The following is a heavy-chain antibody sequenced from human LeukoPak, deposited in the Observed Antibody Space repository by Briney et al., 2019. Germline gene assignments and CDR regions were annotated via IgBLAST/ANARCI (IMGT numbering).Heavy chain of an antibody. CDR1: GFTFSAYA. CDR3: ARSHYGGSYDMFDF. Sequence: GGSLRLSCAASGFTFSAYALHWVRQAPGKGLEWVAVITYDGNHQYYADSVKGRFSISRDNSNHTVHLQMDSLRAEDTASYYCARSHYGGSYDMFDFWGQGTLVIVSS. V-gene: IGHV3-30*04. D-gene: IGHD4/OR15-4a*01. CDR2: ITYDGNHQ. J-gene: IGHJ4*02.